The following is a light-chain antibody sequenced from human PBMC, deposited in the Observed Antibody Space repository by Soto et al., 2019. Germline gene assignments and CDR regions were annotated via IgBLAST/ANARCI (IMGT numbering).Light chain of an antibody. CDR2: GAS. Sequence: ELVLTQSPGTLSLSPGERASLSCRASQSVSTNYLAWYQQKPGQAPRLLIHGASNRATGFPDRFGGSGSATDFTLTISRLEPEDFAVYYCQHYGTSLVTFGGGTKVEIK. J-gene: IGKJ4*01. CDR1: QSVSTNY. V-gene: IGKV3-20*01. CDR3: QHYGTSLVT.